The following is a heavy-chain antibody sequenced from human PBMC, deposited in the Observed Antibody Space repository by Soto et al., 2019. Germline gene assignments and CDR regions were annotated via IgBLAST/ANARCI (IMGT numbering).Heavy chain of an antibody. Sequence: GASVKVSCKASGGTFSSYAISWVRQAPGQGLEWMGGIIPIFGTANYAQKFQGRVTITADESTSTAYMELSSLRSEDTAVYYCARGPITIFGVVIFFGGYDYWGQGTLVTVSS. CDR2: IIPIFGTA. J-gene: IGHJ4*02. D-gene: IGHD3-3*01. CDR1: GGTFSSYA. CDR3: ARGPITIFGVVIFFGGYDY. V-gene: IGHV1-69*13.